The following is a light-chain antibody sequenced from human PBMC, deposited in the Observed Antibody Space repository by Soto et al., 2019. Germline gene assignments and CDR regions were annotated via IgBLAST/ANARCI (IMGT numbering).Light chain of an antibody. CDR2: DVS. Sequence: QSALTQPASVSGSPGQSIPISCTGTSSDVGGYNSVSWYQQHPGKAPRLMIYDVSNRPSGGSNRFSGSKSGNTASLTISGLQAEDEADYYCGSYTSSNSQVFGGGTKLTVL. CDR3: GSYTSSNSQV. CDR1: SSDVGGYNS. J-gene: IGLJ2*01. V-gene: IGLV2-14*01.